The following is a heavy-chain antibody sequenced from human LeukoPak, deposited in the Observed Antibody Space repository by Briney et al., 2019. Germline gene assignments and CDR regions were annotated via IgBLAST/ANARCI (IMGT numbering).Heavy chain of an antibody. CDR1: GFTFSDYY. CDR3: ARDLYDILTGYLLNACDI. Sequence: GGSLRLSCAASGFTFSDYYMSWIRQAPGKGLEWVSYISSSGSTIYYADSVKGRFTISRDNAKNSLYLQMNSLRAEDTAVYYCARDLYDILTGYLLNACDIWGQGTMVTVSS. J-gene: IGHJ3*02. V-gene: IGHV3-11*04. CDR2: ISSSGSTI. D-gene: IGHD3-9*01.